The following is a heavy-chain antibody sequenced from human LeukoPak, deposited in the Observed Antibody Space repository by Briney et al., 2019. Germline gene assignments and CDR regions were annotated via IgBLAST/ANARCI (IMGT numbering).Heavy chain of an antibody. J-gene: IGHJ4*02. CDR2: IYYSGST. V-gene: IGHV4-39*01. CDR3: ARHEATKAHFDY. Sequence: PSETLSLTCTVSGGSISSSSYYWGWIRQPPGKGLEWIGSIYYSGSTYYNPSLKSRVTISVDTSKNQFSLKLSSVTAADTAVYYCARHEATKAHFDYWGQGALVTVSS. CDR1: GGSISSSSYY. D-gene: IGHD2-8*01.